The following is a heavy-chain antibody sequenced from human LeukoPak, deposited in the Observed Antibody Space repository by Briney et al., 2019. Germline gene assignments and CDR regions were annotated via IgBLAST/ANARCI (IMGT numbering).Heavy chain of an antibody. CDR1: GFTSSDYY. Sequence: GGSLRLSCAASGFTSSDYYMSWIRQAPGKGLEWVSYISSSGSNKFYADSVKGRFTISRDNAKNSLYLQMNSLRAEDTALYYCVRYCSSTSCYIGSGEYFQHWGQGTLVTVSS. V-gene: IGHV3-11*01. J-gene: IGHJ1*01. CDR2: ISSSGSNK. CDR3: VRYCSSTSCYIGSGEYFQH. D-gene: IGHD2-2*02.